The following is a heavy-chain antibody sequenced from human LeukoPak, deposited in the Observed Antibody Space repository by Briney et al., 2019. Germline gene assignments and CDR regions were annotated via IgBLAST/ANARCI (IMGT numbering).Heavy chain of an antibody. CDR3: ARDPGVVVADRGISFDP. D-gene: IGHD2-15*01. CDR1: GGSISSGGYY. CDR2: IYYSGST. Sequence: PSETLSLTCTVSGGSISSGGYYWSWIRQHPGKGLEWIGYIYYSGSTYYNPSLKSRVTISVDTSKNQFSLKLSSVTAADTAVYYCARDPGVVVADRGISFDPWGQGTLVTVSS. J-gene: IGHJ5*02. V-gene: IGHV4-31*03.